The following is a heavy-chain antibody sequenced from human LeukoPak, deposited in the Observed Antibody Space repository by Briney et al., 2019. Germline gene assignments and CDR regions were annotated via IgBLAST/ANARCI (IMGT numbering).Heavy chain of an antibody. CDR3: ARGSLKGSGSYYDAFDI. CDR2: IYSGGST. Sequence: GGSLRLSCAASGFTVSSNYMSWVRQAPGTGLEWVSAIYSGGSTYYADSVKGRFTISRDNSKNTLYLQMNSLRAEDTAVYYCARGSLKGSGSYYDAFDIWGQGTMVTVSS. D-gene: IGHD3-10*01. J-gene: IGHJ3*02. V-gene: IGHV3-53*01. CDR1: GFTVSSNY.